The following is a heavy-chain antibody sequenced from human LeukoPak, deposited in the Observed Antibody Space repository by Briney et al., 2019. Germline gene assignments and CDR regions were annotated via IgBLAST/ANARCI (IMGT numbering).Heavy chain of an antibody. J-gene: IGHJ3*02. D-gene: IGHD6-13*01. Sequence: SETLSLTCTVSGGSISSYYWSWIRQSPGKGLEWIGYIYYSGSTNYNPSLKSRVTISVDTSKNQFSLKLSSVTAADTAVYYCARSTAAVYSSSWYRAEIWGQGTMVTVSS. V-gene: IGHV4-59*01. CDR1: GGSISSYY. CDR2: IYYSGST. CDR3: ARSTAAVYSSSWYRAEI.